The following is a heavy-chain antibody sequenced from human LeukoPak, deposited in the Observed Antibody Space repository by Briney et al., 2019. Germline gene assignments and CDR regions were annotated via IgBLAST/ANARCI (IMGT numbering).Heavy chain of an antibody. V-gene: IGHV3-7*04. CDR3: ARSEAIGTVDS. J-gene: IGHJ4*02. Sequence: PGGSLRLSCAASGFTFSYYWMSWVRQAPGRGLERVANINQDGFEKYYVDSVNGRFSISRDNAKNSLYLQINSLRAEDTAVYYCARSEAIGTVDSWGQGTLVTVSS. CDR1: GFTFSYYW. CDR2: INQDGFEK. D-gene: IGHD2/OR15-2a*01.